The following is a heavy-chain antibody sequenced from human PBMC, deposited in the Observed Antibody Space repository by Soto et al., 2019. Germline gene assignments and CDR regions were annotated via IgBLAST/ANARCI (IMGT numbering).Heavy chain of an antibody. CDR3: ARRQSSSWYGL. V-gene: IGHV4-39*01. Sequence: QLQLQESGPGLVKPSETLSLTCTVSGGSISSSSYYWGWIRQPPGKGLEWIGSIYYSGSTYYNPSLKXRVTVAXXTSKNQFALKLSSVTAADTAVYYCARRQSSSWYGLWGQGTLVTVSS. D-gene: IGHD6-13*01. J-gene: IGHJ4*02. CDR1: GGSISSSSYY. CDR2: IYYSGST.